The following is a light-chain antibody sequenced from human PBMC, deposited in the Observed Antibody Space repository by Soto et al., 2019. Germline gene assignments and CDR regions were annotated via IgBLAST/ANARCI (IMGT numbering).Light chain of an antibody. J-gene: IGLJ1*01. Sequence: QSVLTQPRSLSGSPGQSVTISCTGTSSDVGGYNFVSWYQQHPGKAPKLMIYDVTKRPSGVPDRFSGSKSGNTASLTISGLQAEDEADYYCCSYAGSYTYVFGTVTKLTVL. CDR1: SSDVGGYNF. CDR2: DVT. CDR3: CSYAGSYTYV. V-gene: IGLV2-11*01.